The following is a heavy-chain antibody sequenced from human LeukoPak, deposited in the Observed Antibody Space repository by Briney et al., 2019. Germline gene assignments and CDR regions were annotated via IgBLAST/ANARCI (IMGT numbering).Heavy chain of an antibody. V-gene: IGHV3-53*01. Sequence: PGGSLRLSCAASGFPVSSNYMNWVRQAPGKGLEWVSVIYSSGSTSYADSVKGRFTIARDNSKNTLYLQMNSLRAEDTAVYYCARGAVTRDFGYWGQGTLVTVSS. D-gene: IGHD4-17*01. CDR1: GFPVSSNY. J-gene: IGHJ4*02. CDR2: IYSSGST. CDR3: ARGAVTRDFGY.